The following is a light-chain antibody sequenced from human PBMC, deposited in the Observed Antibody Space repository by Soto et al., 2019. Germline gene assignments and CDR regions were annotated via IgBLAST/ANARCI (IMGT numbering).Light chain of an antibody. J-gene: IGKJ1*01. V-gene: IGKV1-5*03. CDR2: VAS. CDR3: QQYKTYSPT. CDR1: QSVDNW. Sequence: DIPVTQSPSALSASVGDRVTITCRASQSVDNWLAWYQRRPGKAPKLLIYVASTLEVGIPSRFSGSASGTEFTLTISSLQPDDSATYYCQQYKTYSPTFGQGTKVEI.